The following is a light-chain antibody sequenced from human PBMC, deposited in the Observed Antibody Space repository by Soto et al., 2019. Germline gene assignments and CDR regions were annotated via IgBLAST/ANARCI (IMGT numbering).Light chain of an antibody. V-gene: IGLV2-14*03. CDR3: NSFTTSSTYV. Sequence: QPVLTQPAAGSGSPGQSISISCTGTTSDVGRYNYVSWYQQHPGEAPKLMIYDVSYRPSWVSNRFSGSKSGITASLTISGLQAEDEADYYCNSFTTSSTYVFGTGTKVTVL. CDR1: TSDVGRYNY. J-gene: IGLJ1*01. CDR2: DVS.